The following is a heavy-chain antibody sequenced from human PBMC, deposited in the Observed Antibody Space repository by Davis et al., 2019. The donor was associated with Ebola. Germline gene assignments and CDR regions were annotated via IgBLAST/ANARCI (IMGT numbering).Heavy chain of an antibody. CDR1: GFTFSSYS. Sequence: GESLKISCAASGFTFSSYSMNWVRQAPGKGLEWVSYISSSSSTIYYADSVKGRFTISRDNVKNTLYLQMNSLRAEDTAVYYCAKVTTNGDHYWGQGTLVTVSS. V-gene: IGHV3-48*04. CDR3: AKVTTNGDHY. CDR2: ISSSSSTI. D-gene: IGHD4-17*01. J-gene: IGHJ4*02.